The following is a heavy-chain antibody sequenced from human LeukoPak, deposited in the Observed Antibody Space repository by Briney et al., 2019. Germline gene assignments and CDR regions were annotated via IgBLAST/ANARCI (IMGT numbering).Heavy chain of an antibody. CDR2: ISSRSTYV. Sequence: GGSLRLSCAASGFTFSGFSMNWVRQAPGRGLEWVSLISSRSTYVYYADAVKGRFTISRDNAKDSLYLQMNTLRAEDTAVYYCARAYYYDSSGYPSISDYWGQGTLVTVSS. CDR1: GFTFSGFS. D-gene: IGHD3-22*01. J-gene: IGHJ4*02. CDR3: ARAYYYDSSGYPSISDY. V-gene: IGHV3-21*01.